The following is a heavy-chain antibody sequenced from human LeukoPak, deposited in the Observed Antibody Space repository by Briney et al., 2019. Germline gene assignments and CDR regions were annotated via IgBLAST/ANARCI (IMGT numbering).Heavy chain of an antibody. CDR1: GFSFSNYD. CDR2: IGTAGAT. CDR3: AKDQMVRGVGGMDV. Sequence: GGSLRLSCAASGFSFSNYDMHWVRQASGNGLEWVSAIGTAGATFYADSVKGRFTISRDNSKNTLYLQMNSLRAEDTAVYYCAKDQMVRGVGGMDVWGQGTTVTVSS. J-gene: IGHJ6*02. V-gene: IGHV3-13*01. D-gene: IGHD3-10*01.